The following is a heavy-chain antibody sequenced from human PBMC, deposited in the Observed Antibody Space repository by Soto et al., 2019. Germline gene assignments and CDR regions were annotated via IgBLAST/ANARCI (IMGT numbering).Heavy chain of an antibody. CDR2: ISGSGGTT. CDR3: ANQYFYY. CDR1: GFTVSSYA. Sequence: GGSLRLSCAASGFTVSSYAMSWGRQAPGKGLEWVSTISGSGGTTDYADSVKGRFTISNDNSKNTLYLQMNSLRAEDTAVYYCANQYFYYWGQGTLVTVSS. V-gene: IGHV3-23*01. J-gene: IGHJ4*02.